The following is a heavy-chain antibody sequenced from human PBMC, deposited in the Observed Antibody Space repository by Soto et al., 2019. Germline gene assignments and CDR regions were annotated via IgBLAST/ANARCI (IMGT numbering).Heavy chain of an antibody. CDR1: GYTFTSYG. CDR2: ISAYNGNT. D-gene: IGHD3-22*01. CDR3: ARSGYYDSSGYYLEYFQH. J-gene: IGHJ1*01. V-gene: IGHV1-18*01. Sequence: GASVKVSCKASGYTFTSYGISWVRQAPGQGLEWMGWISAYNGNTNYAQKLQGRVTMTTDTSTSTAYMELRSLRSDDTAVYYCARSGYYDSSGYYLEYFQHWGQGTLVTVSS.